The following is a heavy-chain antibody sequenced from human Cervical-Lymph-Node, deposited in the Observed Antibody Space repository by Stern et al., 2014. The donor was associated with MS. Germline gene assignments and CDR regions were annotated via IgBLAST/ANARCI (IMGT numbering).Heavy chain of an antibody. CDR3: ARMFFYDSNGYYFFQH. D-gene: IGHD3-22*01. CDR2: IAPSDSYT. J-gene: IGHJ1*01. Sequence: EVQLVQSGAEVKKPGESLRISCKTSGYNFTNYWIIWVRQMPGKGLEWVGRIAPSDSYTNYNPSFQGHVTISVAKSVATAYLQWNGLKASDTAMYYCARMFFYDSNGYYFFQHWGQGTLVTVSS. V-gene: IGHV5-10-1*03. CDR1: GYNFTNYW.